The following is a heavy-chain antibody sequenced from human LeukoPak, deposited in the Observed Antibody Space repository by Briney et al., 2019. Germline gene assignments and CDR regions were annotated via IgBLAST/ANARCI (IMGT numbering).Heavy chain of an antibody. CDR2: IYTSGST. CDR1: GGSISSYY. J-gene: IGHJ4*02. V-gene: IGHV4-4*07. D-gene: IGHD3-3*01. Sequence: SETLSLTCTVSGGSISSYYWSWIRQPAGKGLEWIGRIYTSGSTNYNPSLKSRATISVDTSKNQFSLKLSSVTAADTAVYYCARDRVRDYDFWSGHEYYFDYWGQGTLVTVSS. CDR3: ARDRVRDYDFWSGHEYYFDY.